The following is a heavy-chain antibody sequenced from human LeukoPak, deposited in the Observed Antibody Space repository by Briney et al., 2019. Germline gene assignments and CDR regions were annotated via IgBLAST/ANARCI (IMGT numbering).Heavy chain of an antibody. J-gene: IGHJ5*02. Sequence: SETLSLTCAVYGGSVSGYYCSWIRQPPGKGLEWIGEIYHSGSTNYNPSLKSRVTISVDKSKNQFSLKLSSVTAADTAVYYCARDAGSYYKTGFDPWGQGTLVTVSS. D-gene: IGHD3-10*01. CDR1: GGSVSGYY. V-gene: IGHV4-34*01. CDR2: IYHSGST. CDR3: ARDAGSYYKTGFDP.